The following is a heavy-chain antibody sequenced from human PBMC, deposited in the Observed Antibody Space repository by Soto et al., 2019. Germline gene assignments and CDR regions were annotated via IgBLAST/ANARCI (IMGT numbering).Heavy chain of an antibody. CDR3: AGDPPYYDILTGYYPPGWPPRNHYYYYGMDG. CDR1: GFTFSSYG. D-gene: IGHD3-9*01. J-gene: IGHJ6*02. Sequence: HPGGSLRLSCAASGFTFSSYGMHWVRQAPGKGLEWVAVISYDGSNKYYADSVKGRFTISRDNSKNTLYLQMNSLRSEDTAVYYCAGDPPYYDILTGYYPPGWPPRNHYYYYGMDGWSQGTTVTVPS. CDR2: ISYDGSNK. V-gene: IGHV3-30*03.